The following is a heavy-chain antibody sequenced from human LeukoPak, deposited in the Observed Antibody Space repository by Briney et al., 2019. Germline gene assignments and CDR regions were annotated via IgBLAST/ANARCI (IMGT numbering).Heavy chain of an antibody. V-gene: IGHV4-34*01. CDR2: INHSGST. J-gene: IGHJ6*03. Sequence: SETLSLTCAVYGGSFSGYYWSWIRQPPGKGLEWIGEINHSGSTNYNPSLKSRVTISVDTSKNQFSLKLSSVTAADTAVYYCARRAWGSSWYYYYYYMDVWGKGTTVTISS. CDR3: ARRAWGSSWYYYYYYMDV. D-gene: IGHD6-13*01. CDR1: GGSFSGYY.